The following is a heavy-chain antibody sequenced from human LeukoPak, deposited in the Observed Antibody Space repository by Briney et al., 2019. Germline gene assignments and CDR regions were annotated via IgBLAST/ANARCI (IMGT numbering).Heavy chain of an antibody. CDR2: INPNSGGT. J-gene: IGHJ4*02. CDR3: ARDRYGYCGGGSCFLFDY. D-gene: IGHD2-15*01. Sequence: ASVKVSCKASGYTFTGYYMHWVRQAPGQGLEWMGWINPNSGGTNYAQKFQGRVTMTRDTSISTAYMELSRLRSDDTAVYYCARDRYGYCGGGSCFLFDYWGQGTLVTVSS. CDR1: GYTFTGYY. V-gene: IGHV1-2*02.